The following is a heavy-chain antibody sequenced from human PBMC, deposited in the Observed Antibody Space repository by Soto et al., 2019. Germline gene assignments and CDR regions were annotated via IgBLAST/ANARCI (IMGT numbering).Heavy chain of an antibody. CDR3: ARDNGIAGSFDP. CDR2: ISISSRTI. D-gene: IGHD6-13*01. J-gene: IGHJ5*02. V-gene: IGHV3-48*02. CDR1: GFTFRSYS. Sequence: XVSLRLSCAASGFTFRSYSMNGVRQAPGKGLEWVSYISISSRTIYYADSVKGRFTISRDDAKNSLYLQMNSLRDEDTSVYYCARDNGIAGSFDPWGQGTLVTVPS.